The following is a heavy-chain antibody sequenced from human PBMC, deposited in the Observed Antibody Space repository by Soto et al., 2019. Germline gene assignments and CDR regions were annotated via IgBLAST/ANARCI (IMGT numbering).Heavy chain of an antibody. D-gene: IGHD1-26*01. CDR2: LENSGST. CDR1: GASFSGYS. CDR3: ARVGANPSDY. J-gene: IGHJ4*02. V-gene: IGHV4-34*01. Sequence: QVQLQQWGAGLLKPSETLSLTCAVHGASFSGYSWSWIRQPPGKGLEWIGDLENSGSTNYNSSLRSRVTISLDTSKNHFSLKLNSVTAADTAVYYCARVGANPSDYWGQGTLVTVSS.